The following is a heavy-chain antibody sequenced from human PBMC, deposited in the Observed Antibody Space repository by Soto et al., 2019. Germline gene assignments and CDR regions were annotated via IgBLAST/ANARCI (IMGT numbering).Heavy chain of an antibody. Sequence: EVQLVESGGGLVKPGGALRLSCAASGFTFSSYSMNWVRQAPGKGLEWVSSISSSSSFIYYADSVKGRFTIPRDNAENLLYRQMNSLRAEAADVYHCAMEKLPLSCFGEALDFCGQGTLVSV. CDR2: ISSSSSFI. CDR1: GFTFSSYS. CDR3: AMEKLPLSCFGEALDF. D-gene: IGHD3-10*01. J-gene: IGHJ3*01. V-gene: IGHV3-21*04.